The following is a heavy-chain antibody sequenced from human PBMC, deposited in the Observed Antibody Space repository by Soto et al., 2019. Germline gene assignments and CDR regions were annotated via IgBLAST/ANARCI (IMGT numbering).Heavy chain of an antibody. J-gene: IGHJ3*02. CDR1: GYTFTSYY. CDR2: INPSGGST. V-gene: IGHV1-46*03. Sequence: VKVSCKASGYTFTSYYMHWVRQAPGQGLEWMGIINPSGGSTSYAQKFQGRVTMTRDTSTSTVYMELSSQRSEDTAVYYCARDRLHPTRGSGWPHDAFDIWGQGTMVTVSS. D-gene: IGHD6-19*01. CDR3: ARDRLHPTRGSGWPHDAFDI.